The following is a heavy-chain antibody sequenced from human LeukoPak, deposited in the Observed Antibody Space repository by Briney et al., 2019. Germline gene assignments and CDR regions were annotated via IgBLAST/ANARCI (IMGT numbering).Heavy chain of an antibody. D-gene: IGHD2-2*01. CDR1: GFTFSSYA. CDR3: ARGSSRAFDY. J-gene: IGHJ4*02. Sequence: GGSLRLSCAASGFTFSSYAMSWVRQAPGKGLEWVSAISGSGGSTYYADSVKGRFTVSRDNSKNTLYLQMNSLRAEDTAVYFCARGSSRAFDYWGQGTLVTVSS. V-gene: IGHV3-23*01. CDR2: ISGSGGST.